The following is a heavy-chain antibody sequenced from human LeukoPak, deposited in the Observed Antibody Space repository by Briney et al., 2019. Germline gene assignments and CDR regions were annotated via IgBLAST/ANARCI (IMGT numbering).Heavy chain of an antibody. Sequence: SETLSLTCTVSGGSISSYYWSWIRQPPGKGLEWIGYIYYSGSTNYNPSLKSRVTISVDTSKNQFSLKLSSVTAADTAVYYCASRSGSLYYYYYYMDVWGKGTTVTVSS. J-gene: IGHJ6*03. CDR2: IYYSGST. CDR1: GGSISSYY. V-gene: IGHV4-59*12. CDR3: ASRSGSLYYYYYYMDV. D-gene: IGHD1-26*01.